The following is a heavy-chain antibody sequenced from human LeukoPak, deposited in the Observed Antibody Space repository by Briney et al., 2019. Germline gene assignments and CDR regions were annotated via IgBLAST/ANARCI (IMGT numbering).Heavy chain of an antibody. D-gene: IGHD2-2*02. CDR2: ISGSGGST. V-gene: IGHV3-23*01. J-gene: IGHJ3*02. Sequence: GGSLRLSCAASGFTFSSYVMSWVRQAPGKGLEWVSAISGSGGSTYYADSVKGRFTISRDNSKNTLYLQMNSLRAEDTAVYYCAKDKDCSSTSCYRGAFDIWGQGTMVTVSS. CDR3: AKDKDCSSTSCYRGAFDI. CDR1: GFTFSSYV.